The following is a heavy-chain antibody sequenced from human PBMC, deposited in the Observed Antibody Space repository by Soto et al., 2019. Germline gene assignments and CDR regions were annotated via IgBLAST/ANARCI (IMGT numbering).Heavy chain of an antibody. CDR1: GFTFSSYG. D-gene: IGHD3-3*01. V-gene: IGHV3-33*01. J-gene: IGHJ6*02. CDR2: IWYDGSNK. Sequence: PGGSLRVSCAASGFTFSSYGMHWVRQAPGKGLEWVAVIWYDGSNKYYADSVKGRFTISRDNSNNTLYLQRNSLQAEDTAVYYCARDWAVLRFLESPSGMDVWGQGTTVTVSS. CDR3: ARDWAVLRFLESPSGMDV.